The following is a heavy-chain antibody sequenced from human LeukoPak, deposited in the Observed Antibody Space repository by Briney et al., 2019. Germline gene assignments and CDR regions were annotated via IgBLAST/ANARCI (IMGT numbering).Heavy chain of an antibody. D-gene: IGHD2-2*01. CDR1: GFTFSSYW. V-gene: IGHV3-74*01. CDR2: INSDGSST. J-gene: IGHJ4*02. CDR3: AREPPVTSCYDY. Sequence: GGSLRLSCAASGFTFSSYWMHWVRQAPGKGLVWVSRINSDGSSTSYADSVKGRFTISRDNAKNTLYLQMNSLRAEDTAVYYCAREPPVTSCYDYWGQGTLVTVSS.